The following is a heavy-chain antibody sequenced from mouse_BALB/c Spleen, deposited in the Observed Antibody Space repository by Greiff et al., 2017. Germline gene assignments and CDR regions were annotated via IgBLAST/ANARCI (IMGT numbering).Heavy chain of an antibody. CDR3: ARDRGYYGYGAY. Sequence: EVKLVESGGGLVQPGGSLKLSCAASGFTFSSYGMSWVRQTPDKRLELVATINSNGGSTYYPDSVKGRFTISRDNAKNTLYLQMSNLKSEDTAMYYCARDRGYYGYGAYWGQGTLVTVSA. V-gene: IGHV5-6-3*01. D-gene: IGHD1-2*01. CDR2: INSNGGST. J-gene: IGHJ3*01. CDR1: GFTFSSYG.